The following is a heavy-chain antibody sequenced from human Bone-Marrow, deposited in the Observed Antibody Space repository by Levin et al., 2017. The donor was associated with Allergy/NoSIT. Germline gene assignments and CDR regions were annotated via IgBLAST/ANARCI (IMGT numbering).Heavy chain of an antibody. Sequence: RASETLSLTCIVSGDSIINYYWSWIRQPAGKGLEWIGRIYTSGSTHYNPSLKGRPIMSVDTSKNQFFLNLNSVTAADTAVYYCARDAGGGGYDKYYFDQWGQGTLVTVSS. CDR3: ARDAGGGGYDKYYFDQ. CDR2: IYTSGST. CDR1: GDSIINYY. J-gene: IGHJ4*02. V-gene: IGHV4-4*07. D-gene: IGHD5-12*01.